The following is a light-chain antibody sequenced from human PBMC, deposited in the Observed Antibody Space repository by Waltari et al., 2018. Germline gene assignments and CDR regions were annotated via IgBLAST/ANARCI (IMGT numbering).Light chain of an antibody. CDR3: QHNYDTPFT. J-gene: IGKJ3*01. V-gene: IGKV1-39*01. Sequence: DIQMTQSPSSLSASVGDRVTITCRASENVNNYLNWYQQNPGKATKLLISKTSTLQSGVPSRFSGSGSGTDYTFTISSLQSEDVATYYCQHNYDTPFTFGPGTKLEIK. CDR2: KTS. CDR1: ENVNNY.